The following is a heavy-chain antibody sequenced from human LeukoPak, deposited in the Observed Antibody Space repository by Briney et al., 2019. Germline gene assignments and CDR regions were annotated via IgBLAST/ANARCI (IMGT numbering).Heavy chain of an antibody. Sequence: SGGSLRLSCVASGFTFSSYGMHWVRQAPGKGLEWVAFIRYDGSSKDYADSVKGRFTISRDNSKNTLYLQMNSLRAEDTAVYYCANYSNYGAGSVDYWGQGTLVTVSS. CDR1: GFTFSSYG. D-gene: IGHD4-11*01. V-gene: IGHV3-30*02. CDR2: IRYDGSSK. CDR3: ANYSNYGAGSVDY. J-gene: IGHJ4*02.